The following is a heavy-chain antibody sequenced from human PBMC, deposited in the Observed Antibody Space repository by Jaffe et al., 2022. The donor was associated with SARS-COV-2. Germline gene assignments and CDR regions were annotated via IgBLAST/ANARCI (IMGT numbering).Heavy chain of an antibody. D-gene: IGHD3-22*01. V-gene: IGHV1-2*06. CDR1: GYTFTGYY. J-gene: IGHJ5*02. CDR3: ARGDYYGRVWNWFDP. Sequence: QVQLVQSGAEVKKPGASVKVSCKASGYTFTGYYMHWVRQAPGQGLEWMGRINPNSGGTNYAQKFQGRVTMTRDTSISTAYMELSRLRSDDTAVYYCARGDYYGRVWNWFDPWGQGTLVTVSS. CDR2: INPNSGGT.